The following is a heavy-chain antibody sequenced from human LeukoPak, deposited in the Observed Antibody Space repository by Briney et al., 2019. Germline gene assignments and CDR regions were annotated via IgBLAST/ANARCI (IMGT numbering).Heavy chain of an antibody. J-gene: IGHJ4*02. Sequence: VASVTVSCKASGYTFSGYYMHWVRQAPGQGLEWMGWINPNSGGTKYVQKFQGRVTMTRDTSISTAYMELSRLRSDDTAVYYCASGSLASYFDHWGQGTLVTVSS. CDR3: ASGSLASYFDH. D-gene: IGHD3-16*01. CDR2: INPNSGGT. CDR1: GYTFSGYY. V-gene: IGHV1-2*02.